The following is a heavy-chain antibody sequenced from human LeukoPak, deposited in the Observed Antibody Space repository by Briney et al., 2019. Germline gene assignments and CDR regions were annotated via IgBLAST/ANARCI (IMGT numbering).Heavy chain of an antibody. J-gene: IGHJ4*02. CDR1: GFTFDDYA. CDR3: ARDGSRDGYKGAHFDY. D-gene: IGHD5-24*01. CDR2: ISWNSGSI. V-gene: IGHV3-9*03. Sequence: GRSLRLSCAASGFTFDDYAMHWVRQAPGKGLEWVSGISWNSGSIGYADSVKGRFTISRDNAKNSLYLQMNSLRAEDMALYYCARDGSRDGYKGAHFDYWGQGTLVTVSS.